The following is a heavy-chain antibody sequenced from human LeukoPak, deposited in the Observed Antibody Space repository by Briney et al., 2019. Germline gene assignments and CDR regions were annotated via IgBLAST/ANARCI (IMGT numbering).Heavy chain of an antibody. Sequence: ASVKVSCKPSGYSLPRNGISWGRQAPGQRREWMGWHSTNSRDTNYAQKFQDRDALPTDTYTSTAYMELRSLRSDATAVYYCARDVNYAFDHWGQGTLVTVSS. CDR2: HSTNSRDT. CDR3: ARDVNYAFDH. D-gene: IGHD2-2*01. CDR1: GYSLPRNG. V-gene: IGHV1-18*01. J-gene: IGHJ5*02.